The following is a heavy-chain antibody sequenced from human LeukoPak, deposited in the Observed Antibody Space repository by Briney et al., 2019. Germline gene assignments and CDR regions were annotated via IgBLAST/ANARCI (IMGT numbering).Heavy chain of an antibody. CDR2: IKQDGSEK. CDR3: ARGRWLDY. V-gene: IGHV3-7*04. Sequence: GGSLRLSCAASGFTFSRYSMNWVRQAPGKGLEWVANIKQDGSEKYSVDSVKGRFTISRDNAKNSLFLQMNSLRAEDTAVYYCARGRWLDYWGQGTLVTVSS. D-gene: IGHD6-13*01. J-gene: IGHJ4*02. CDR1: GFTFSRYS.